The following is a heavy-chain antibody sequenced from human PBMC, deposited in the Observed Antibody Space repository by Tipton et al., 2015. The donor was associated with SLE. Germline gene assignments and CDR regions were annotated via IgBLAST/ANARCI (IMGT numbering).Heavy chain of an antibody. V-gene: IGHV4-39*07. D-gene: IGHD4-23*01. CDR2: IYYSGST. J-gene: IGHJ4*02. Sequence: TLSLTCTVSGGSISSSSYYWGWIRQPPGKGLEWIGSIYYSGSTYYNPSLKSRVTISVDTSKNQFSLKLSSVTAADTAVYYCASAGGYGGKSFDYWGQGTLVTVSS. CDR3: ASAGGYGGKSFDY. CDR1: GGSISSSSYY.